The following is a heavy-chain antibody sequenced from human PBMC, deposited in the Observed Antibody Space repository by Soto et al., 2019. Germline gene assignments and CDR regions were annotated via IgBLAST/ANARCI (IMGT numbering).Heavy chain of an antibody. Sequence: ASVKVSCKASGYTFTSYYMHWVRQAPGQGLEWMGIINPSGGSTSYAQKFQGRVTMTRDTSTSTVFMELSSLRSEDTAVYYCARGTGVLRFLEWLFAFDYWGQGTLVTVSS. CDR3: ARGTGVLRFLEWLFAFDY. J-gene: IGHJ4*02. V-gene: IGHV1-46*01. CDR1: GYTFTSYY. CDR2: INPSGGST. D-gene: IGHD3-3*01.